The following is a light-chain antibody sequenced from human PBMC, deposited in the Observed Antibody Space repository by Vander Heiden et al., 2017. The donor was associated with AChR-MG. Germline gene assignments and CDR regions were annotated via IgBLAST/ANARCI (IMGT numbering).Light chain of an antibody. Sequence: DIQMTQSPSSLSASVGDRVTITCRASQSISSYLNWYQQKPGKAPKLRIYAASSLQSGVPSRFSGSGSGTDFTLTISSLQPEDFATYYCQQSYSTPPLTFGAGTKVEIK. CDR3: QQSYSTPPLT. CDR1: QSISSY. V-gene: IGKV1-39*01. J-gene: IGKJ4*01. CDR2: AAS.